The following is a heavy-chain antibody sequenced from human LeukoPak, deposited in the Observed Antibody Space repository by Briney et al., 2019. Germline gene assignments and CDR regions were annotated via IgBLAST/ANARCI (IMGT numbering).Heavy chain of an antibody. V-gene: IGHV4-30-4*01. CDR2: IYYSGST. D-gene: IGHD3-22*01. CDR1: GGSISSGDYY. CDR3: ARDRYYYDSSGYYSNWFDP. J-gene: IGHJ5*02. Sequence: PSQTLSLTCTVSGGSISSGDYYWSWLRQPPGKGLEWIGYIYYSGSTYYNPSLKSRVTISVDTSKNQFSLKLSSVTAADKAVYYCARDRYYYDSSGYYSNWFDPWGQGTLVTVSS.